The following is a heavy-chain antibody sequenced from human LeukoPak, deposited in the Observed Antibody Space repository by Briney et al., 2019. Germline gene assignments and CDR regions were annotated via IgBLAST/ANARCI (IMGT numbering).Heavy chain of an antibody. Sequence: SVNVSCKASGGTFSSYAISWVRQAPGQGLEWMGGIIPIFGTANYAQKFQGRVTITRDTSASTAYMELSSLRSEDTAVYYCARDGGYYDNSGYPSGLDYWGQGTLVTVSS. V-gene: IGHV1-69*05. CDR2: IIPIFGTA. CDR1: GGTFSSYA. CDR3: ARDGGYYDNSGYPSGLDY. J-gene: IGHJ4*02. D-gene: IGHD3-22*01.